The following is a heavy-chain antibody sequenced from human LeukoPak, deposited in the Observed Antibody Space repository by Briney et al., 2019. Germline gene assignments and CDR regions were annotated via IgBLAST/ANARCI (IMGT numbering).Heavy chain of an antibody. Sequence: SETLSLTCTVSGGSISSSSYYWGWIRQPPGKGLEWIGSIYYSGSTYYNPSLKSRVTISVDTSKNQFSLKLSSVTAADTAVYYCARRVGLRGYYDSSGYDYWGQGTLVTVSS. CDR2: IYYSGST. J-gene: IGHJ4*02. D-gene: IGHD3-22*01. CDR1: GGSISSSSYY. CDR3: ARRVGLRGYYDSSGYDY. V-gene: IGHV4-39*01.